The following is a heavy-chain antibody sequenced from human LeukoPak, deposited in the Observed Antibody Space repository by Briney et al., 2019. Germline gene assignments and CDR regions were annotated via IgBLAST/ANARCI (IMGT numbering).Heavy chain of an antibody. V-gene: IGHV3-7*01. CDR3: ARQVVGATVWFDY. CDR2: IKQDGSEK. D-gene: IGHD1-26*01. Sequence: QSGGSLRLSCAASGFTFSSYWMSWVRQAPGKGLEWVANIKQDGSEKYYVDSVKGRFTISRDNAKNSLYLQMNSLRAEDTAVYYCARQVVGATVWFDYWGQGTLVTVSS. J-gene: IGHJ4*02. CDR1: GFTFSSYW.